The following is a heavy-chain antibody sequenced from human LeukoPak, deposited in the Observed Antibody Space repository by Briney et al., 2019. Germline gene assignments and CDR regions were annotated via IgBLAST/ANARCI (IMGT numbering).Heavy chain of an antibody. V-gene: IGHV3-23*01. CDR2: ISGSGGST. D-gene: IGHD2-15*01. CDR1: GFTFSSYA. CDR3: AKELDVVVVAATQVYYYGMDV. J-gene: IGHJ6*02. Sequence: GGSLRLSCAASGFTFSSYAMSWVRQAPEKGLEWVSAISGSGGSTYYADSVKGRFTISRDNSKNTLYLQMNSLRAEDTAVYYCAKELDVVVVAATQVYYYGMDVWGQGTTVTVSS.